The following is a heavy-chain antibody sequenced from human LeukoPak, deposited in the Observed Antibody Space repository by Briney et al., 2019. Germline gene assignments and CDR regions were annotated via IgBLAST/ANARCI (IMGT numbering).Heavy chain of an antibody. CDR2: IYYSGST. CDR3: ARHEGVSSGYFDY. CDR1: GGSISSYY. D-gene: IGHD3-10*01. V-gene: IGHV4-59*01. J-gene: IGHJ4*02. Sequence: SETLSLTCTVSGGSISSYYWSWIRQPPGKGLEWIGYIYYSGSTNYNPSLKSRVTISVDTSKNQFSLKLSSVTAADTAVYYCARHEGVSSGYFDYWGQGTLVTVSS.